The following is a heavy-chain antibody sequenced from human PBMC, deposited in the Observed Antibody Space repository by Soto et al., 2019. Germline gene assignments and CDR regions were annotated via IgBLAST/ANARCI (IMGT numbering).Heavy chain of an antibody. CDR1: GFAFSTFD. CDR2: IGTLSDT. Sequence: DVQLVESGGGLVQPGGSLRLSCAGSGFAFSTFDIHWVRQAPGKGLEWVSGIGTLSDTFYAASVQGRFTISRQNAKNSVYLQMNSLRAGDTALYYCARGRSFSYDSTPPPMFDPWGQGTLVTVS. D-gene: IGHD3-10*01. J-gene: IGHJ5*02. CDR3: ARGRSFSYDSTPPPMFDP. V-gene: IGHV3-13*01.